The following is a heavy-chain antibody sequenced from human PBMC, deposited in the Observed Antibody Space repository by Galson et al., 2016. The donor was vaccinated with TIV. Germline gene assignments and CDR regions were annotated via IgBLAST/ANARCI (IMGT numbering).Heavy chain of an antibody. CDR1: SY. CDR2: VSYTGGT. J-gene: IGHJ4*02. CDR3: TREIAGTTVHS. Sequence: SYWGWIRQPPGQGLEWIGSVSYTGGTYYNPSLRSRVTVSLDTSNNQSFLKLSPVTAADTAVYYCTREIAGTTVHSWGQGALVTVSS. D-gene: IGHD1-7*01. V-gene: IGHV4-38-2*02.